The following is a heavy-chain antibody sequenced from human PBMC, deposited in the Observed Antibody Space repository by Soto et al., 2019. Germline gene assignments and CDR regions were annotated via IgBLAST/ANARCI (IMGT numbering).Heavy chain of an antibody. CDR2: IDTVGNT. Sequence: PGGSLRLSCAASGFTFSSYDMHWVRQATGKGLEWVSAIDTVGNTYYSDSVKGRFTLSRENAKNSLYLQMNSLRAEDTAVYYCVIERQGTIFDGLDVWGQGTTVPVSS. V-gene: IGHV3-13*04. CDR3: VIERQGTIFDGLDV. J-gene: IGHJ6*02. CDR1: GFTFSSYD.